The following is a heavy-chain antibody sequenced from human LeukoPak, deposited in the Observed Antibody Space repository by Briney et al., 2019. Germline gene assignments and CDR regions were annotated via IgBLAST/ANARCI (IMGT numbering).Heavy chain of an antibody. V-gene: IGHV4-39*07. D-gene: IGHD6-19*01. Sequence: SETLSLTCTVSGGSIPICTYYWGWVRQPPGKGLEWIGSIYYSRTTKYNPSLKSRVTISVDNSNNKFSLRLSSVAAADTALYYCARGTLYSGWSYYFDSWGQGTLVTVSS. J-gene: IGHJ4*02. CDR2: IYYSRTT. CDR1: GGSIPICTYY. CDR3: ARGTLYSGWSYYFDS.